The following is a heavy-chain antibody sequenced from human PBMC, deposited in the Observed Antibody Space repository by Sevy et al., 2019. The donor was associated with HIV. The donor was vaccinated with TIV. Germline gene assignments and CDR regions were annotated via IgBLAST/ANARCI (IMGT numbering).Heavy chain of an antibody. V-gene: IGHV3-30*18. Sequence: GGSLRLSCAASGFTFSSYGMHWVRQAPGKGLEGVAVISYDGSNKYYADSVKGRFTISRDNSKNTLYLQMNSLRAEDTAVYYCAKGPRSGYLYYFDYWGQGTLVTVSS. D-gene: IGHD3-22*01. CDR3: AKGPRSGYLYYFDY. CDR1: GFTFSSYG. CDR2: ISYDGSNK. J-gene: IGHJ4*02.